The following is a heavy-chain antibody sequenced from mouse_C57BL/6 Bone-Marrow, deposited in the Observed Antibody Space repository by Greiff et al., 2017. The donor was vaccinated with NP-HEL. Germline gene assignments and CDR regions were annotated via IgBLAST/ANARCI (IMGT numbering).Heavy chain of an antibody. D-gene: IGHD2-3*01. V-gene: IGHV5-4*01. CDR3: ARYDGYLYYFDY. CDR1: GFTFSSYA. Sequence: DVQLVESGGGLVKPGGSLKLSCAASGFTFSSYAMSWVRQTPEKRLEWVATISDGGSYTYYPDNVKGRFTISRDNAKNNLYLQMSHLKSEDTAMYYCARYDGYLYYFDYWGQGTTLTVSS. CDR2: ISDGGSYT. J-gene: IGHJ2*01.